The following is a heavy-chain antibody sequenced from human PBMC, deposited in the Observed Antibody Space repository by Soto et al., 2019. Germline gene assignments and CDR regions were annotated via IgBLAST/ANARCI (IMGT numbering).Heavy chain of an antibody. CDR1: GDTITTYY. CDR3: ARDNGNYYPDFDS. J-gene: IGHJ4*02. Sequence: SESLSITCTVSGDTITTYYWNWIRQKAGKGLEWIGRIYRSGGTNYNASLKSRVTMSLDTSKNQFSLRLSSVTAADTAVYYCARDNGNYYPDFDSWGQGTLVTVSS. D-gene: IGHD1-26*01. CDR2: IYRSGGT. V-gene: IGHV4-4*07.